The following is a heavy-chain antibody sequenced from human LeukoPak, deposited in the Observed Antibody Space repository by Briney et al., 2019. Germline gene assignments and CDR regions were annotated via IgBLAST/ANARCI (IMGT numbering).Heavy chain of an antibody. CDR2: IYSGGST. J-gene: IGHJ3*02. D-gene: IGHD5-24*01. CDR1: GFTFSSYW. Sequence: GGSLRLSCAASGFTFSSYWMSWVRQAPGKGLEWVSVIYSGGSTYYADSVKGRFTISRDNSKNTLYLQMNSLRAEDTAVYYCAREMATRTFHDAFDIWGQGTMVTVSS. CDR3: AREMATRTFHDAFDI. V-gene: IGHV3-66*01.